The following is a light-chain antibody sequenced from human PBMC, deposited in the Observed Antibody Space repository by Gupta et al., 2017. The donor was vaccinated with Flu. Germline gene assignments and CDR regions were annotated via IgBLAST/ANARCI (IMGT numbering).Light chain of an antibody. CDR2: EVS. CDR3: SAFTSSSTLL. Sequence: SIAISWTGTSSDIGSYKVVSWYQQHPGKVPKLIIYEVSGRPSGVSGRFSGSKAGNTASLTISGLQAEDEALYYCSAFTSSSTLLFGGGTKLTVL. V-gene: IGLV2-14*02. CDR1: SSDIGSYKV. J-gene: IGLJ2*01.